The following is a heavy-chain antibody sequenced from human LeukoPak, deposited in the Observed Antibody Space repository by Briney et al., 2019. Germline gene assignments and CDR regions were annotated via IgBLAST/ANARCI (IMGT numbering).Heavy chain of an antibody. V-gene: IGHV3-33*01. CDR3: ARDFTNIRGGGYFDN. CDR1: VFPFSSYA. Sequence: PGGSLRLSCAASVFPFSSYAMHWLRQAPGKGLEWVAVIWFDGGKIYYADSVKGRFTISRDNSKNTVYLQMNSLRVEDTAVYHCARDFTNIRGGGYFDNWGQGTLVTVSS. D-gene: IGHD2/OR15-2a*01. CDR2: IWFDGGKI. J-gene: IGHJ4*02.